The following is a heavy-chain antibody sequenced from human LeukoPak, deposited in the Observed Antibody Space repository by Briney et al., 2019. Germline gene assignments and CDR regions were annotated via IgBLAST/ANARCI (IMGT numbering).Heavy chain of an antibody. CDR3: ARATMATINY. Sequence: EWMGWMNPNSGNTAYAQEFQGRVTITRNTSISTAYMELSSLRSEDTAVYYCARATMATINYWGQGTLVTVSS. J-gene: IGHJ4*02. V-gene: IGHV1-8*03. D-gene: IGHD5-24*01. CDR2: MNPNSGNT.